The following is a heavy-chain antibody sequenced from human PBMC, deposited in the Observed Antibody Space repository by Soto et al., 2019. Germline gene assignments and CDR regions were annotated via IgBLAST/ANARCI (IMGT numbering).Heavy chain of an antibody. CDR3: ARALTEELEDNWFDP. D-gene: IGHD1-26*01. CDR2: IYPGDSDT. Sequence: EVQLVQSGAEVKKPGESLKISCKGSGYSFTSYWIGWVRQMPGKGLEWMGIIYPGDSDTRYSPSFQGQVTISADKSIXTAYLQWSSLKASDTAMYDCARALTEELEDNWFDPWGQGTLVTVSS. V-gene: IGHV5-51*01. CDR1: GYSFTSYW. J-gene: IGHJ5*02.